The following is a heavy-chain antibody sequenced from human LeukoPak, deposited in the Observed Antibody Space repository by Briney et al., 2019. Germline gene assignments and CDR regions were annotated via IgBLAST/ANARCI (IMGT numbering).Heavy chain of an antibody. V-gene: IGHV1-2*02. CDR2: INPNNGGT. CDR3: ASGSDFWSGYYPHYYYYMDV. D-gene: IGHD3-3*01. Sequence: ASVKVSCKASGYTFTGYYMHWVRQAPGQGLEWMGWINPNNGGTNYTQKFQGRVTMTRNTSISTAYMELSSLRSEDTAVYYCASGSDFWSGYYPHYYYYMDVWGKGTTVTVSS. CDR1: GYTFTGYY. J-gene: IGHJ6*03.